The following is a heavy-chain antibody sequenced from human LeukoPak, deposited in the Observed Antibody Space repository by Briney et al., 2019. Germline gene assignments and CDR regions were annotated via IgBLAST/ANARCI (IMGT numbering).Heavy chain of an antibody. CDR1: GGSISSYY. V-gene: IGHV4-4*08. CDR3: ARDGVVTMELDY. D-gene: IGHD4/OR15-4a*01. Sequence: PSETGSLTCTVYGGSISSYYWSWVRQPPGKGLGWIGRIYPSGNTNYNPSLKSRVTISLDTSKNQFSLILRSVTATDTAMYYCARDGVVTMELDYWGQGTLVTVSS. CDR2: IYPSGNT. J-gene: IGHJ4*02.